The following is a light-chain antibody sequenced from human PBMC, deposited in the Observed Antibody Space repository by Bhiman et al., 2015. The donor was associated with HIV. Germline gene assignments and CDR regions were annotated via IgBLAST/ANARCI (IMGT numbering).Light chain of an antibody. CDR1: NIGSRS. CDR3: QAWDNYIYV. V-gene: IGLV3-21*01. Sequence: SYVLTQPPSVSVAPGETARITCAANNIGSRSVHWYQQRPGQAPVLVIYQDSKRPSGIPERFSGSNSGNTATLTISGTQPMDEADYYCQAWDNYIYVFGGGTKLTVL. CDR2: QDS. J-gene: IGLJ1*01.